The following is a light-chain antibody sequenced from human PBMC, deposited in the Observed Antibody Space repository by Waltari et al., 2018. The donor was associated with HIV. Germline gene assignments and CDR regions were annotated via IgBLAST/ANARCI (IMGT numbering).Light chain of an antibody. J-gene: IGLJ2*01. CDR2: STS. CDR1: TGPVTSGSY. CDR3: LLYYGGAQSWL. Sequence: QTVVTQEPSLTVSPGGTVTPTCASSTGPVTSGSYTNWFQRKPGHAPRALIHSTSSRHSWTPARFSGSRLGDRAALTLSGVQPEDEAEYYCLLYYGGAQSWLFGGGTKLTVL. V-gene: IGLV7-43*01.